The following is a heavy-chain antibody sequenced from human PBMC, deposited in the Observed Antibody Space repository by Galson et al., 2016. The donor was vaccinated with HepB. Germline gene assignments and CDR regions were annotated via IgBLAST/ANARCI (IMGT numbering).Heavy chain of an antibody. Sequence: SVKVSCKASGYTFTSYDLNWVRQATGQGLEWMGWMNPKSGNTDYAQKFQGRGTMTRNTSISTAYMELCSLRSEEAAVYYCARPVSLDYYASGSFGYFYYGMDVWGQGTTVTVSS. CDR1: GYTFTSYD. V-gene: IGHV1-8*01. CDR2: MNPKSGNT. J-gene: IGHJ6*01. CDR3: ARPVSLDYYASGSFGYFYYGMDV. D-gene: IGHD3-10*01.